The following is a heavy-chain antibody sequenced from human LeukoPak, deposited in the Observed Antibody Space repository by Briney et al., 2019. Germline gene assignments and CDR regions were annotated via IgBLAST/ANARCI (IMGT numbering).Heavy chain of an antibody. J-gene: IGHJ5*02. V-gene: IGHV3-9*01. CDR1: GFTFDDYG. CDR2: ISWNSVSI. CDR3: AKDPYSSSWYSVWFDP. D-gene: IGHD6-13*01. Sequence: QTGGSLRLSCAASGFTFDDYGMRWVRHAPGKGREWVSGISWNSVSIGYADSVKGRFPISRDNAKNSLYLQMNSLRPEDTALYYCAKDPYSSSWYSVWFDPWGQGTLVTVSS.